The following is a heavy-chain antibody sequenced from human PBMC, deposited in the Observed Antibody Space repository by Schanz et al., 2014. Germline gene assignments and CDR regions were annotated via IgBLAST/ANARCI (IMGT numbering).Heavy chain of an antibody. V-gene: IGHV1-46*01. CDR1: GNTFTAYY. J-gene: IGHJ6*02. D-gene: IGHD4-17*01. CDR3: ARNYGGHSEESDRYGMDV. CDR2: INPSGGST. Sequence: QVRLEQSAAEVKKPGASVKVSCTSYGNTFTAYYVNWVRQAPGQGLEWMGIINPSGGSTTYAQKFQGRVTMTSDTSTSTVYMELSSLRSEDTAVYYCARNYGGHSEESDRYGMDVWGQGTTVTVSS.